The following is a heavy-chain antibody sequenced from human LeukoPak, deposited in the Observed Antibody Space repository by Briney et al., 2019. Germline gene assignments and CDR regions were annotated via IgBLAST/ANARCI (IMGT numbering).Heavy chain of an antibody. Sequence: PGGSLRLSCAASGFTVSNSYMSWVRQAPGKGLERVSLCYSDDDTHYPDSVKGRFTISRDNSKNTLYLQMNSLRVEDTAVYYCAREGYYDTSGASRAFDIWGQGTMVTVSS. J-gene: IGHJ3*02. V-gene: IGHV3-66*02. D-gene: IGHD3-22*01. CDR1: GFTVSNSY. CDR3: AREGYYDTSGASRAFDI. CDR2: CYSDDDT.